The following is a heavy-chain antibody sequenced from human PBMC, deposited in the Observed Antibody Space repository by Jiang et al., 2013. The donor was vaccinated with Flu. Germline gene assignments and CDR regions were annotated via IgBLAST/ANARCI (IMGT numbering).Heavy chain of an antibody. D-gene: IGHD2/OR15-2a*01. CDR2: IQSKTDGGTT. CDR1: GFTFKDAW. J-gene: IGHJ1*01. Sequence: GLVKPGGSLRLSCAASGFTFKDAWMNWVRQAPGKGLEWVGRIQSKTDGGTTEYATPVKGRFTISRDDSRDTLYLQMSSLKTEDTAVYYCTTYCNTRCPGPFLDWGQGTLVTVSS. V-gene: IGHV3-15*07. CDR3: TTYCNTRCPGPFLD.